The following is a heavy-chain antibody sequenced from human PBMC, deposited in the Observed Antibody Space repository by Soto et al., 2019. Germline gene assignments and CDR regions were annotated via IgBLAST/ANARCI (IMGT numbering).Heavy chain of an antibody. J-gene: IGHJ5*02. CDR1: GGSISGTTYS. V-gene: IGHV4-39*01. CDR3: ATYRA. D-gene: IGHD4-4*01. Sequence: SETLSLTCTVSGGSISGTTYSWDWIRQPPGKGLEWMAGVYSSGTAYYNSSLKSRLTISVDTSKKQFFLRLTSLTAADTAIYYCATYRAWGQGILVTVSS. CDR2: VYSSGTA.